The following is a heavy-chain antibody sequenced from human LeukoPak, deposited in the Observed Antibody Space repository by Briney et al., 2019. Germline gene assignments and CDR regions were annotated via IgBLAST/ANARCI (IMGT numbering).Heavy chain of an antibody. CDR2: ISGDGSTT. V-gene: IGHV3-74*01. CDR1: GFTFSSYW. Sequence: GGSLRLSCAASGFTFSSYWMHWVRQAPGKGLVWVSRISGDGSTTRYADSVKGRFTISRDNAKNSLYLQMNSLRDEDSAVYYCARDQGIFDYWGQGTLVTVSS. CDR3: ARDQGIFDY. J-gene: IGHJ4*02.